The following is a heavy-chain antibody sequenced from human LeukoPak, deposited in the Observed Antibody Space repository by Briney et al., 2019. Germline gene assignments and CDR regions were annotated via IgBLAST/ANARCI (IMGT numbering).Heavy chain of an antibody. CDR1: VDSLSTSRYY. CDR3: ARHSNYGIWFDP. D-gene: IGHD4-11*01. Sequence: SGTLSLTCTVSVDSLSTSRYYWGWIRQPPGKGLEWLGSIYYSGSTYYNPSLKSRVTISVDTSENQSSLKLSSVTAADTAVYYCARHSNYGIWFDPWGQGTLVTVSS. J-gene: IGHJ5*02. CDR2: IYYSGST. V-gene: IGHV4-39*01.